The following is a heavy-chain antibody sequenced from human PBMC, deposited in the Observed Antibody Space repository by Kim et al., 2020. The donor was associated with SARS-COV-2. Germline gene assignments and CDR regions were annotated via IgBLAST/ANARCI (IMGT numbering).Heavy chain of an antibody. D-gene: IGHD3-16*01. Sequence: GGSLRLSCAASGFTFSSYGMHWVRQAPGKGLEWVAVIWYDGSNKYYADSVKGRFTISRDNSKNTLYLQMNSLRAEDTAVYYCARDEQSIMITFGGVLDVWGQGTTVTVSS. J-gene: IGHJ6*02. V-gene: IGHV3-33*01. CDR3: ARDEQSIMITFGGVLDV. CDR1: GFTFSSYG. CDR2: IWYDGSNK.